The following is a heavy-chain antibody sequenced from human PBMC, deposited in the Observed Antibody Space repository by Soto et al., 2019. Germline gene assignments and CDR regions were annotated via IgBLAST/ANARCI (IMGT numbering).Heavy chain of an antibody. Sequence: KTSETLSLTCAVSGGSISSSNWWSWVRQPPGKGLEWIGEIYHSGSTIYNPSLKSRVTISVDKSKNQFSLKLNSVTAADTAVYYCARASHYDSSGYPYYFDYWGQGTLVTVSS. V-gene: IGHV4-4*02. CDR2: IYHSGST. CDR3: ARASHYDSSGYPYYFDY. D-gene: IGHD3-22*01. J-gene: IGHJ4*02. CDR1: GGSISSSNW.